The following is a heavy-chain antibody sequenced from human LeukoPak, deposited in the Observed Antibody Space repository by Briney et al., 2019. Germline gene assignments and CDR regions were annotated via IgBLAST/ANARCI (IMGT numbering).Heavy chain of an antibody. Sequence: SVKVSCKASGGTFSSYATSWVRQAPGQGLEWMGGIIPIFGTANYAQKFQGRVTITADESTSTAYMELSSLRSEDTAVYYCARDRIAAAGRGYYYYYGMDVWGKGTTVTVSS. D-gene: IGHD6-13*01. CDR1: GGTFSSYA. V-gene: IGHV1-69*01. CDR2: IIPIFGTA. CDR3: ARDRIAAAGRGYYYYYGMDV. J-gene: IGHJ6*04.